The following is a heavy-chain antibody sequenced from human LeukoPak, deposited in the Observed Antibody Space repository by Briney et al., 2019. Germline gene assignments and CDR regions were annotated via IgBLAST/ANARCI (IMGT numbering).Heavy chain of an antibody. CDR1: GGSFSSYY. V-gene: IGHV4-4*07. J-gene: IGHJ6*03. Sequence: SETLSLTCTVSGGSFSSYYLSWLRQPAGKGLEWIGRIYTSGSTNYNPSLKSRDTMSVDTSKHQFSLMLSSVTAAATAVYYCARDRDGVNSRYDYYYYMDVWGKGPRSLSP. CDR3: ARDRDGVNSRYDYYYYMDV. CDR2: IYTSGST. D-gene: IGHD4-23*01.